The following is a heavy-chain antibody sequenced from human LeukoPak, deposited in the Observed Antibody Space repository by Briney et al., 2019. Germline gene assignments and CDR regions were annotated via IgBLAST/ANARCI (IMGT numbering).Heavy chain of an antibody. V-gene: IGHV3-74*01. CDR2: ISSDGSST. CDR1: GFTFSRNW. D-gene: IGHD3-3*01. CDR3: ARGIRFLVWLSGFDY. Sequence: GGSLRLSCAASGFTFSRNWMHWVRQAPGKGLVWVSRISSDGSSTTYADSVKGRFIISRDNAKNSLYLQMDSLRVEDTALYYCARGIRFLVWLSGFDYWGQGTLVTVSS. J-gene: IGHJ4*02.